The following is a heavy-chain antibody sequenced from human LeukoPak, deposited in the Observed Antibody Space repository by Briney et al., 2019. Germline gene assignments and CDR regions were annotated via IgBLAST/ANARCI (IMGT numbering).Heavy chain of an antibody. D-gene: IGHD2-8*01. V-gene: IGHV1-2*02. Sequence: ASVKVSCKASGYTFTGYYMHWVRQAPGQGLEWMGWINPNSGGTSYAQKFQGRVTMTRDTSISTAYMELSRLRSDDTAVHYCAKDCDGCMMTFDNWGQGTLVTVSS. J-gene: IGHJ4*02. CDR2: INPNSGGT. CDR1: GYTFTGYY. CDR3: AKDCDGCMMTFDN.